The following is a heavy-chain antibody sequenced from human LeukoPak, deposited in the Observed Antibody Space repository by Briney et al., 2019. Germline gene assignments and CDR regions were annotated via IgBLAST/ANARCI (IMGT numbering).Heavy chain of an antibody. CDR1: GYTFTSYG. CDR2: ISAYNGNT. CDR3: AREESDDYVWGSYRYNQGPFDY. V-gene: IGHV1-18*01. Sequence: GASVKVSCKASGYTFTSYGISWVRQAPGQGLEWMGWISAYNGNTNYAQKLQGRVTMTTDTSTSTAYMELRSLRSDDTAVYYCAREESDDYVWGSYRYNQGPFDYWGQGTLVTVCS. D-gene: IGHD3-16*02. J-gene: IGHJ4*02.